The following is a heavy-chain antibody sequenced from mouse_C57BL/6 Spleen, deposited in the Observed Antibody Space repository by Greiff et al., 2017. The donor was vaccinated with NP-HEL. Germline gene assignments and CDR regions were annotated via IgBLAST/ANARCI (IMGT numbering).Heavy chain of an antibody. V-gene: IGHV3-6*01. J-gene: IGHJ3*01. CDR3: AYSNCVAWFAY. D-gene: IGHD2-5*01. CDR2: ISYDGSN. Sequence: DVQLQESGPGLVKPSQSLSLTCSVTGYSITSGYYWNWIRQFPGNKLEWMGYISYDGSNNYNPSLKNRISITRATSKNQFFLKLNSVTTEDTATYYCAYSNCVAWFAYWGQGTLVTVSA. CDR1: GYSITSGYY.